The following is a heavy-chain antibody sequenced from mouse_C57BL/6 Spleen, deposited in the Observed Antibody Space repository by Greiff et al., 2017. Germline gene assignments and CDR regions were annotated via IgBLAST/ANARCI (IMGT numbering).Heavy chain of an antibody. Sequence: QVHVKQSGAELVRPGASVTLSCKASGYTFTDYEMHWVKQTPVHGLEWIGAIDPETGGTAYNQKFKGKAILTADKSSSTAYMELRSLTSEDSAVYYCTRWDGYGSFAYWGQGTLVTVSA. D-gene: IGHD2-2*01. CDR1: GYTFTDYE. CDR2: IDPETGGT. V-gene: IGHV1-15*01. CDR3: TRWDGYGSFAY. J-gene: IGHJ3*01.